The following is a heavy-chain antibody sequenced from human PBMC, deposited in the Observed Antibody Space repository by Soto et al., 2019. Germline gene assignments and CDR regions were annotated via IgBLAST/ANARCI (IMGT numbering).Heavy chain of an antibody. CDR2: IYYSGRT. Sequence: QVQLQESGPGLVKPSETLSLTCTVSGGAVSSGSYYWSWIRQPPGKGLEWIGYIYYSGRTNYNPSQKSGVPISLDTSKNQSSLQLSAVTGADTAVYYCARGVVTTNWFDPWGQGTQVTVSS. J-gene: IGHJ5*02. V-gene: IGHV4-61*01. CDR1: GGAVSSGSYY. CDR3: ARGVVTTNWFDP. D-gene: IGHD2-21*02.